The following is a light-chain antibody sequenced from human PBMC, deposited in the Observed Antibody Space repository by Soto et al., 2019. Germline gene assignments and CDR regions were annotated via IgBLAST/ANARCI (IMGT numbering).Light chain of an antibody. CDR3: HHWHNDLWT. CDR1: QTISDW. Sequence: DIQMTQSPATLSASVGDRVTITCRASQTISDWLAWYQQKPGKAPKLLIYKTSSLESGVPSRFRGSGSGTEFTLTSSGLQPEDLATYHCHHWHNDLWTFGQETQVAI. CDR2: KTS. J-gene: IGKJ1*01. V-gene: IGKV1-5*03.